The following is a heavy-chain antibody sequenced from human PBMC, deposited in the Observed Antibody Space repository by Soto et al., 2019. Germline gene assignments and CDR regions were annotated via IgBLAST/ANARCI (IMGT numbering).Heavy chain of an antibody. V-gene: IGHV1-18*04. Sequence: QVQLVQSGGEVKRPGASVKVSCKASGYDFERFPISWVRQARGQGLEWMGLISPYSGSRYYAEKFQGRVTITTDTFTSTAYMALRRRTSDDTAVYFCAREQYEFGDLYYVEYGGQGTLVTVSS. CDR1: GYDFERFP. J-gene: IGHJ4*02. D-gene: IGHD4-17*01. CDR2: ISPYSGSR. CDR3: AREQYEFGDLYYVEY.